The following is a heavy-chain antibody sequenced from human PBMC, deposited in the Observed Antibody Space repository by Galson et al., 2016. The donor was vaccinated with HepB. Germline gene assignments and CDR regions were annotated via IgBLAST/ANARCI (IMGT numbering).Heavy chain of an antibody. D-gene: IGHD3-10*01. CDR3: ARPQGVTMVRGVIVAYGFDV. Sequence: SETLSLTCTVAGGSTSSSSYYWGWIRQSSGKGLEWIGSIYYSGSTDYNPSLGSRVTISVDKSKNQSSLKLRSVTAADTAVYYCARPQGVTMVRGVIVAYGFDVWGQGTTVTVSS. J-gene: IGHJ6*02. CDR1: GGSTSSSSYY. V-gene: IGHV4-39*01. CDR2: IYYSGST.